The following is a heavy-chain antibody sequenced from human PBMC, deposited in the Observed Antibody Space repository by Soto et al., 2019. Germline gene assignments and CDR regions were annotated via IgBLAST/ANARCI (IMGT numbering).Heavy chain of an antibody. Sequence: QLQLQESGPGLVKPSETSSLTCTVSGGSINSDTDYWAWIRQPPGKALECIGSIYHSGSTYQNPSLKSRITMSVDKSKNQFSLRLTSVTAADTAVYYCARRLEEYGNYWFDPWGQGILVTVSS. V-gene: IGHV4-39*01. J-gene: IGHJ5*02. CDR1: GGSINSDTDY. D-gene: IGHD4-17*01. CDR3: ARRLEEYGNYWFDP. CDR2: IYHSGST.